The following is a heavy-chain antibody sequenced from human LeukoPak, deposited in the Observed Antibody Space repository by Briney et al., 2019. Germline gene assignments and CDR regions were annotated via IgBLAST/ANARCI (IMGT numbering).Heavy chain of an antibody. D-gene: IGHD6-13*01. CDR1: GYTFINYD. V-gene: IGHV1-8*03. CDR2: MNPYRGNT. J-gene: IGHJ6*03. CDR3: ARTAAHIPSYYYYMDV. Sequence: GASVKVSCKASGYTFINYDINWVRQATGQGLEWMGWMNPYRGNTGYAQEFQGRVTITRNTSISTAYMELSSLRSEDTAVYYCARTAAHIPSYYYYMDVWGKGTTVIVSS.